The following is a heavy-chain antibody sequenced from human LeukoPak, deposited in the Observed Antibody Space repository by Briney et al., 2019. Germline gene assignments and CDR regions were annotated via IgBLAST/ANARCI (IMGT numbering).Heavy chain of an antibody. Sequence: PGGSLRLSCAASGFTFSSYSMNWVRQAPGKGLEWVSSISSSSSYIYYADSVKGRFTISRDNAKNSLYLQMNSLRAEDTAVYYCARERWGHDRDAFDIWGQGTMVTVSS. V-gene: IGHV3-21*01. CDR1: GFTFSSYS. CDR3: ARERWGHDRDAFDI. CDR2: ISSSSSYI. J-gene: IGHJ3*02. D-gene: IGHD3-22*01.